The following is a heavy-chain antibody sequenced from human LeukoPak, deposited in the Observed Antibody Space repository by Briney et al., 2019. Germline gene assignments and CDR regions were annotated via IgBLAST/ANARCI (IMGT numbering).Heavy chain of an antibody. CDR3: ARLPAYCSTTSCSFDS. CDR1: GGSISSNSYY. D-gene: IGHD2-2*01. CDR2: IYYSGST. J-gene: IGHJ4*02. Sequence: SETLSLTCTVSGGSISSNSYYWGCIRQPPGKGLEWIGNIYYSGSTYYNPSLKSRVTISVDTSKNQFSLKLTSVTAADTAVYYCARLPAYCSTTSCSFDSWGQGTLVAVSS. V-gene: IGHV4-39*01.